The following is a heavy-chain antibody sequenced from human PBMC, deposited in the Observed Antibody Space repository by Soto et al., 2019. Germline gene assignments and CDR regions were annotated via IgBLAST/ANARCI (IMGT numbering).Heavy chain of an antibody. D-gene: IGHD2-2*01. CDR2: LSVSLGNT. CDR1: GFTLSSYA. Sequence: GGSLRLSCAASGFTLSSYAMSWVRQAPGKGLEWVSALSVSLGNTHYADSVKGRFTISRDNSKNTLYLQMNSLIAEDTAVYYCASTVCSSTSCSHYYGMDVWGQGTTVTVSS. V-gene: IGHV3-23*01. J-gene: IGHJ6*02. CDR3: ASTVCSSTSCSHYYGMDV.